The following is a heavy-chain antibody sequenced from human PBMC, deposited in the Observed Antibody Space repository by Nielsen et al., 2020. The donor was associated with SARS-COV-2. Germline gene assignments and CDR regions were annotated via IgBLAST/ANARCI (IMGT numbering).Heavy chain of an antibody. CDR3: AKVKRTDFWSYFDY. CDR2: IYSGGST. V-gene: IGHV3-53*05. Sequence: GESLKISCAASGFTVSSNYMSWVRQAPGKGLEWVSVIYSGGSTYYADSVKGRFTISRDNSKNTLYLQMNSLRAEDTAVYYCAKVKRTDFWSYFDYWGQGTLVTVSS. J-gene: IGHJ4*02. D-gene: IGHD3-3*01. CDR1: GFTVSSNY.